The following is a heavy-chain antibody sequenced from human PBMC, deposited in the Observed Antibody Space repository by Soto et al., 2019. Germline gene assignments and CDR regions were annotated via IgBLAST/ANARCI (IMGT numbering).Heavy chain of an antibody. CDR3: AMSAGWYAVHS. CDR2: VFHTGTT. D-gene: IGHD6-19*01. V-gene: IGHV4-4*02. J-gene: IGHJ4*02. CDR1: GDSVSSPYY. Sequence: QVQLQESGPGLVKPSGTLSLTCAVSGDSVSSPYYWCWVRQPPGKGLEWIGEVFHTGTTSYNPSLRSRVTISMDKSINQFSLDLSSVPAADTAVYYCAMSAGWYAVHSWGPGTLVIVSS.